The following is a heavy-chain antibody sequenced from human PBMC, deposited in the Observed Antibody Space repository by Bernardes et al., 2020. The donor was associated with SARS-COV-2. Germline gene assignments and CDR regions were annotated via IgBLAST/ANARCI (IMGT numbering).Heavy chain of an antibody. D-gene: IGHD6-13*01. V-gene: IGHV1-2*02. J-gene: IGHJ3*02. CDR2: INPHGGGT. CDR1: GYTFIGYY. CDR3: ARSFSSTFNAFDI. Sequence: SVKVSCKASGYTFIGYYLHWVRQAPGQGLEWMGWINPHGGGTNYAQKFQGRVTMTGDTSIRSAYMELSRLRSDDTAIYYCARSFSSTFNAFDIWGQGTMVTVSS.